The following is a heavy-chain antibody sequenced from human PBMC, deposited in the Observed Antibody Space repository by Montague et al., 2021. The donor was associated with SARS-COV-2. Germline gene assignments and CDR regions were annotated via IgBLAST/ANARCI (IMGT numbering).Heavy chain of an antibody. CDR1: GDSISTGNW. CDR3: ARKGRERSDLAY. Sequence: SETLSLTCVVSGDSISTGNWWSCVRLPPGKGLEWVGEIYHTGSTNYNPSLKSRVSMSVDKACNQFSLLLTSVTAAATAIYYCARKGRERSDLAYWGQGTLVTVSS. CDR2: IYHTGST. V-gene: IGHV4-4*02. J-gene: IGHJ4*02.